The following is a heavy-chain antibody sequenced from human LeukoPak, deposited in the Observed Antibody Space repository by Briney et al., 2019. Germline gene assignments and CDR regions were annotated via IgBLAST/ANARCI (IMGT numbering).Heavy chain of an antibody. CDR3: ARDLAVAGLGYFDY. CDR1: GGSISSSSYY. D-gene: IGHD6-19*01. J-gene: IGHJ4*02. CDR2: IYYSGTT. Sequence: SETLSLTCTVSGGSISSSSYYWGWIRQPPGKGLEWIGSIYYSGTTYYNPSLKSRVTISVDTSKNQFSLKLSSVTAADTAVYYCARDLAVAGLGYFDYWGQGILVTVSS. V-gene: IGHV4-39*07.